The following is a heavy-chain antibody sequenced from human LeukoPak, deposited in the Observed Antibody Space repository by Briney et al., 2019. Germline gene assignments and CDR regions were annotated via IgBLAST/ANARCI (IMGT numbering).Heavy chain of an antibody. V-gene: IGHV4-39*01. CDR1: GGSISSSSYY. D-gene: IGHD3-16*01. Sequence: SETLSLTCTVSGGSISSSSYYWGWIRQPPGKGLEWIGSIYSGSTYYNPSLKSRVTISVDTSKNQFSLKLSSVTAADTAVYYCARLVWGDYYFDYWGQGTLVTVSS. CDR2: IYSGST. CDR3: ARLVWGDYYFDY. J-gene: IGHJ4*02.